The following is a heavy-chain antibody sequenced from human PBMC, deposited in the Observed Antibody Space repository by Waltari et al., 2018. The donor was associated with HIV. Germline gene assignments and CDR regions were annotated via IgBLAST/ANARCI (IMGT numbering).Heavy chain of an antibody. CDR1: GGTFSSYT. D-gene: IGHD4-17*01. Sequence: QVQLVQSGAEVKKPGSSVKVSCKASGGTFSSYTISWVRQAPGQGLEWMGRINPILGIANYAQKFQGRVTITADKSTSTAYMELSSLRSEDTAVYYCARDPGELHDYGDYGERWGQGTLVTVSS. V-gene: IGHV1-69*08. J-gene: IGHJ4*02. CDR2: INPILGIA. CDR3: ARDPGELHDYGDYGER.